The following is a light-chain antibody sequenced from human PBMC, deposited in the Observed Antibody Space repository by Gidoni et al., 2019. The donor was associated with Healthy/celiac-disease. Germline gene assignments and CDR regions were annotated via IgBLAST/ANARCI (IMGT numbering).Light chain of an antibody. CDR3: CSYAGSSTWV. CDR1: SSDVGTYNL. V-gene: IGLV2-23*01. J-gene: IGLJ3*02. CDR2: EGS. Sequence: QSALTQPASVSVPPAQPIPISCTGTSSDVGTYNLVSWYQQHPGKAPKLMIYEGSKRPPGVSNRFSGSKSGNTASLTISGLQAEEEADYYCCSYAGSSTWVFGGGTKLTVL.